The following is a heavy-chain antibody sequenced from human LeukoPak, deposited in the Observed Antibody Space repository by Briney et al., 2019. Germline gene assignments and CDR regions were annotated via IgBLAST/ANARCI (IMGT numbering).Heavy chain of an antibody. Sequence: ASVKVSCKASGYTFTIYDINWVRQAPGQGLEWMGLMNPYSGNTGHAQKFQARVTMTRNTSIRTAYMEQSSLRSEHTAVYYCASWYSSGWYYFHHWGQGTLVTVSS. D-gene: IGHD6-19*01. J-gene: IGHJ4*02. CDR2: MNPYSGNT. V-gene: IGHV1-8*01. CDR3: ASWYSSGWYYFHH. CDR1: GYTFTIYD.